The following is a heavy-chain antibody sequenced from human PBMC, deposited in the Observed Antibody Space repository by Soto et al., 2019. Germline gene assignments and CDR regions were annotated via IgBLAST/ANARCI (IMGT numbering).Heavy chain of an antibody. CDR2: ISGSGGST. V-gene: IGHV3-23*01. D-gene: IGHD6-13*01. CDR3: AKYTAAAGQPNYYYYGMDV. J-gene: IGHJ6*02. CDR1: GFTFSSYA. Sequence: GGSLRLSCAASGFTFSSYAMSWVRQAPGKGLEWVSAISGSGGSTYYADSVKGRFTISRDNSKNTLYLQMNSLRAEDTAVYYCAKYTAAAGQPNYYYYGMDVWGQGTTVTVSS.